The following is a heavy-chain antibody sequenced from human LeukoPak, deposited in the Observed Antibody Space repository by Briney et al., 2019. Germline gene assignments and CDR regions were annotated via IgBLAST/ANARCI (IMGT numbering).Heavy chain of an antibody. J-gene: IGHJ4*02. Sequence: GGSLRLSCAASRFTLTSVWMSWVRQAPGKALEWVGRIKSKTDGGTIDYAAPVKGRFTISRDDSRNMLYLQTNSLKTEDTARYYCATERYSSSWYFDYWGQGALVTVSS. D-gene: IGHD6-13*01. CDR2: IKSKTDGGTI. CDR1: RFTLTSVW. V-gene: IGHV3-15*01. CDR3: ATERYSSSWYFDY.